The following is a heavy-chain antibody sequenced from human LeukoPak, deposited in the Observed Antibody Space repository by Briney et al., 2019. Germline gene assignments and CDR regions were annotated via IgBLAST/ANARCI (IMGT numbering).Heavy chain of an antibody. Sequence: ASVKVSCKVSGYTLTELSMHWVRQAPGKGLEWMGGLDPEDGETIYAQKFQGRVTMTEDTSTDTAYMELSSLRSEDTAVYYCATAGDGYIGNFQHWGQGTLVTVSS. V-gene: IGHV1-24*01. CDR3: ATAGDGYIGNFQH. J-gene: IGHJ1*01. CDR1: GYTLTELS. D-gene: IGHD5-24*01. CDR2: LDPEDGET.